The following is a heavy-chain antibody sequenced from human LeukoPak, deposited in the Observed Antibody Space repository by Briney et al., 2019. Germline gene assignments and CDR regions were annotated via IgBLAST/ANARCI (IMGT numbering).Heavy chain of an antibody. CDR3: ARLFSGVDDRAGADNWCDP. D-gene: IGHD1-1*01. CDR1: GYSFTNYW. J-gene: IGHJ5*02. Sequence: GESLEISCQAFGYSFTNYWIDWVRQMPGKGLEWMGNIYPGNSQTTYRPSFEGQVTISADKSISTAYLQWRSLKASDTAMYYCARLFSGVDDRAGADNWCDPWGQGTLVTVSS. CDR2: IYPGNSQT. V-gene: IGHV5-51*01.